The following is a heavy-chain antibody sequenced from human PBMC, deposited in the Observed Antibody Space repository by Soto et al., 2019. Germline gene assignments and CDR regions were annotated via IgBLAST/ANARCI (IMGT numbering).Heavy chain of an antibody. D-gene: IGHD4-17*01. CDR2: ISDAAGSA. Sequence: ASVKVSCVASGFTFSSYAMSWVRQVPGKGLEWVSTISDAAGSAYYVDSVKGRFTISRDNSKKTLYLQMNSLRAEDSAVYNCARPYGGKIGDAPDLWGPGTTVTVSS. J-gene: IGHJ3*01. V-gene: IGHV3-23*01. CDR1: GFTFSSYA. CDR3: ARPYGGKIGDAPDL.